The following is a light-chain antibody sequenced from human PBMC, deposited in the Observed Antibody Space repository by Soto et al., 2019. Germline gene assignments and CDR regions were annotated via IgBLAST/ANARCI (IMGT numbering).Light chain of an antibody. J-gene: IGKJ1*01. CDR3: QQYYSIPWT. CDR1: QSVLYTSNNKNY. V-gene: IGKV4-1*01. CDR2: WVS. Sequence: DIVMTQSPDSLAVSLGERATFNCKSSQSVLYTSNNKNYLAWYQQKPGQPPKLLLYWVSTRESGVPDRFTGSGSGTDFTLTISSLQADDVAFYYCQQYYSIPWTFGQGTKVEI.